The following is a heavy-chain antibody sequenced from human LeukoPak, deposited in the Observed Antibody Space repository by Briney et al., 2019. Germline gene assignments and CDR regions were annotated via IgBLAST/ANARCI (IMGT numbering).Heavy chain of an antibody. CDR2: ISSTGSDM. CDR1: GFTLNTYS. J-gene: IGHJ4*02. CDR3: ARDTDTVTTILDY. D-gene: IGHD4-17*01. V-gene: IGHV3-21*01. Sequence: GGSLRLSCAASGFTLNTYSMNWVRQAPGKGLEWVSSISSTGSDMYYVDSVKGRFTISRDNAKNTLYLQMNSLRAEDTAVYYCARDTDTVTTILDYWGQGTLVTVSS.